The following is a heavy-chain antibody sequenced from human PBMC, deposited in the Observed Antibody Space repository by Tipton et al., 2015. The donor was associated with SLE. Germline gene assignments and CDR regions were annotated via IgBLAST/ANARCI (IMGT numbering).Heavy chain of an antibody. CDR3: ARDTAMVSAFDI. Sequence: SLRLSCAASGFTFSTHAMSWVRQAPGKGLEWVSAISGSGGSTYYADSVKGRFTISRDNAKNSLYLQMNSLRAEDTAVYYCARDTAMVSAFDIWGQGTMVTVSS. CDR1: GFTFSTHA. V-gene: IGHV3-23*01. D-gene: IGHD5-18*01. CDR2: ISGSGGST. J-gene: IGHJ3*02.